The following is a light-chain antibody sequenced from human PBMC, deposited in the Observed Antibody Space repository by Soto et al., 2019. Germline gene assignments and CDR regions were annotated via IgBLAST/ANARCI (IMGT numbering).Light chain of an antibody. CDR3: QQRSNWPPIT. V-gene: IGKV3-11*01. CDR2: DAS. J-gene: IGKJ5*01. Sequence: EIVLTQSPGTLSLSPGEIATLYFSASQSVSSNYLAWYQQKPGQAPRLLIYDASNRATGIPARFSGSGSGTDFTLTISSLEPEDFAVYYCQQRSNWPPITFGQGTRLEIK. CDR1: QSVSSNY.